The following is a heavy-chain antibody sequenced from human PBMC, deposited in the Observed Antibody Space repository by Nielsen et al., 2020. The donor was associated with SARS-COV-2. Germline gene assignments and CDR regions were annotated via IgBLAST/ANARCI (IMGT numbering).Heavy chain of an antibody. CDR1: GFTFSSYA. V-gene: IGHV3-23*01. CDR3: AKDTRGYDYYYYYGMDV. J-gene: IGHJ6*02. Sequence: GESLKISCAASGFTFSSYAMSWVRQAPGKGLEWVSAISGSGGSTYYADSVKGGFTISRDNSKNTLYLQMNSLRAEDTAVYYCAKDTRGYDYYYYYGMDVWGQGTTVTVSS. D-gene: IGHD5-12*01. CDR2: ISGSGGST.